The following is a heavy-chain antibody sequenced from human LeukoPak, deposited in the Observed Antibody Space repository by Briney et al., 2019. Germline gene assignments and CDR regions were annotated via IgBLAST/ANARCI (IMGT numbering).Heavy chain of an antibody. D-gene: IGHD6-13*01. CDR1: GGSFSGYY. J-gene: IGHJ4*02. Sequence: SETLSLTCAVYGGSFSGYYWSWIRQPPGKGLEWIGEINHSGSTNYNPSLKSRVTISVDTSKNQFSLKLSSVTAADTAVYYYARATYSSSLGYWGQGTLVTVSS. V-gene: IGHV4-34*01. CDR3: ARATYSSSLGY. CDR2: INHSGST.